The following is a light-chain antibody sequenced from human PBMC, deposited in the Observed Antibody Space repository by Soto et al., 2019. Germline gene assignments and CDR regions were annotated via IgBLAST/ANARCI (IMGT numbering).Light chain of an antibody. J-gene: IGLJ2*01. CDR3: QSYDSSNQV. CDR2: EDN. CDR1: SGSIASNY. Sequence: NFMLTQPHSVSESPGKTVTISCTRSSGSIASNYVQWYQQRPGSSPTTVIYEDNPRPSGVPDRFSGSIDSSSNSASLTISGLKPEDEADYYCQSYDSSNQVFGGGTKLTVL. V-gene: IGLV6-57*01.